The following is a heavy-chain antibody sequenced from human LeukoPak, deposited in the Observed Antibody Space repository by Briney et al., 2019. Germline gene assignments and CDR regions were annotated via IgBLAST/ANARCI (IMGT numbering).Heavy chain of an antibody. D-gene: IGHD6-6*01. CDR2: IYSSGST. V-gene: IGHV4-59*01. CDR1: RGSIYNYY. J-gene: IGHJ4*02. Sequence: SETLSLTCIVSRGSIYNYYWSWIRQPPGKGLEWIGHIYSSGSTNYNSSLKSRVTISVDTSKNQFSLKLTFVTAADTAVYYCARNVAARTHPSRWGQGTLVTVSS. CDR3: ARNVAARTHPSR.